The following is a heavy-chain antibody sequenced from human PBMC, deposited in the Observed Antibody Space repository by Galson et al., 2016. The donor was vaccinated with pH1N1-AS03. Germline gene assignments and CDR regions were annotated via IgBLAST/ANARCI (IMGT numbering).Heavy chain of an antibody. Sequence: SLRLSCAASGFTLTNQPLHWVRQAPGKGLEWVAVLSYDDTYKYYAESVKGRFSIFRDMSDNTLYLQMGSLRPEDTAIYFCARGLQKPSQLWLLAPFDIWGQGTMVSVSS. V-gene: IGHV3-30*14. CDR2: LSYDDTYK. D-gene: IGHD3/OR15-3a*01. CDR1: GFTLTNQP. J-gene: IGHJ3*02. CDR3: ARGLQKPSQLWLLAPFDI.